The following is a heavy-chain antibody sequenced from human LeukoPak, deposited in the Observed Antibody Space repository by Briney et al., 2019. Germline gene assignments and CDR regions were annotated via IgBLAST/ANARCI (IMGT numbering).Heavy chain of an antibody. V-gene: IGHV4-34*01. Sequence: SETLSLTCAVYGGSFSGYYWSWIGQPPGKGLDWIGEINHSGSTNYNPSLKSRVTISVDTSKNQFSLKLSSVTAADTAVYYCARGEYSSGWLFDYWGQGTLVTVSS. D-gene: IGHD6-19*01. CDR1: GGSFSGYY. CDR2: INHSGST. CDR3: ARGEYSSGWLFDY. J-gene: IGHJ4*02.